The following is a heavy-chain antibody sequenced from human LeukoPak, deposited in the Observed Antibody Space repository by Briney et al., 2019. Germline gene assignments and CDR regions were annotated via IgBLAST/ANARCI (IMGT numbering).Heavy chain of an antibody. CDR3: ARLSPYYDRSGYVPDH. CDR1: GTSIRNFY. Sequence: PSETLSLTCTVSGTSIRNFYWTWIRQSAGKGLEWIGRVHIGGMTNYNPSLKSRVTMSVDASRNEISLTLTTVTAADTAVYFCARLSPYYDRSGYVPDHWGQGTLVTVSS. V-gene: IGHV4-4*07. D-gene: IGHD3-22*01. J-gene: IGHJ4*02. CDR2: VHIGGMT.